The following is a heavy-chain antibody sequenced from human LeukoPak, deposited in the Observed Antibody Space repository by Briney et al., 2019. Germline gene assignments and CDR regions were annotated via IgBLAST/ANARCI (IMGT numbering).Heavy chain of an antibody. V-gene: IGHV3-30-3*01. J-gene: IGHJ4*02. Sequence: GGSLRLSCAASGFTFSSYAMHWVRQAPGKGLEWVAVISYHGSNKYYADSVKGRFTISRDNSKNTLYLQMNSLRAEDTAVYYCATIREPGIAVAGGFDYWGQGTLVTVSS. CDR1: GFTFSSYA. CDR2: ISYHGSNK. D-gene: IGHD6-19*01. CDR3: ATIREPGIAVAGGFDY.